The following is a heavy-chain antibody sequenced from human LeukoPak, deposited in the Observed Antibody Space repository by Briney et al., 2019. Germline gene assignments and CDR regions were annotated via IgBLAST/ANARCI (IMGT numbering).Heavy chain of an antibody. V-gene: IGHV4-34*01. CDR2: INHSGST. J-gene: IGHJ6*03. Sequence: PSETLSLTCAVYGGSFSGYYWSWIRQPPGKGLEWIGEINHSGSTNYNPPLKSRVTISVDTSKNQFSLKLSSVTAADTAVYYCARRAYYDFWSGYAPPRSKYYYYMDIWGKGTTVTVSS. CDR3: ARRAYYDFWSGYAPPRSKYYYYMDI. D-gene: IGHD3-3*01. CDR1: GGSFSGYY.